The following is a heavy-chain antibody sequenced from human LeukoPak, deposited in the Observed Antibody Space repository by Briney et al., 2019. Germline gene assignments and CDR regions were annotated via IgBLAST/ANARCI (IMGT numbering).Heavy chain of an antibody. D-gene: IGHD1-7*01. V-gene: IGHV1-18*01. CDR2: ISAYNGNT. Sequence: ASVKVSCKASGYTFTSYGISWVRQAPGQGLEWMGWISAYNGNTNYAQKLQGRVTMTTDTSKSTAYMELRSLRSDDTAVYYCARTGTTSPYYYYGMDVWGQGTTVTVSS. CDR3: ARTGTTSPYYYYGMDV. J-gene: IGHJ6*02. CDR1: GYTFTSYG.